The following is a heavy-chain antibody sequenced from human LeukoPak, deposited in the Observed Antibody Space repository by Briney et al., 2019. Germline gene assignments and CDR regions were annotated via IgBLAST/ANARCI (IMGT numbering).Heavy chain of an antibody. CDR2: IYSGGST. J-gene: IGHJ6*02. Sequence: GGSLRLSCAASGFTVSSNYMSWDRQAPGKGLEWVSVIYSGGSTYYADSVKGRFTISRDNSKNTLYLQMNSLRAEDTAVYYCARSLWDYYYYGMDVWGQGTTVTVSS. V-gene: IGHV3-53*01. CDR3: ARSLWDYYYYGMDV. D-gene: IGHD3-16*01. CDR1: GFTVSSNY.